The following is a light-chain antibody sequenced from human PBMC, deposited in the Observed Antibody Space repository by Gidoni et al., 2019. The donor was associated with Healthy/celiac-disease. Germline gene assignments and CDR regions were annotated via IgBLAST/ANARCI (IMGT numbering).Light chain of an antibody. CDR1: QSVSSSY. Sequence: ELVLTQSPGTLSLSPGERATLSCRASQSVSSSYLAWYQQKPGQAPRLLIYGASSRATGIPDRFSGSGSGTDFTLTISRLEPEDFAVYYCQQYGSSLYTFGQGTPGDQT. J-gene: IGKJ2*01. CDR2: GAS. CDR3: QQYGSSLYT. V-gene: IGKV3-20*01.